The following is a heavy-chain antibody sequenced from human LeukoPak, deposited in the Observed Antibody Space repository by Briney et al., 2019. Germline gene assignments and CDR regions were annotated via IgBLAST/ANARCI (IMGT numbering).Heavy chain of an antibody. CDR1: GYTFTGYY. CDR2: INPNSGVT. D-gene: IGHD1-14*01. J-gene: IGHJ3*02. V-gene: IGHV1-2*02. Sequence: ASVKVSCKASGYTFTGYYMHWVRQAPGQGLEWMGWINPNSGVTNSAQKFQGRVIMTRDTSISTAYMELSRLISDDTAVYYCASLKDFYRLPNRNDAFDIWGQGTMVTVSS. CDR3: ASLKDFYRLPNRNDAFDI.